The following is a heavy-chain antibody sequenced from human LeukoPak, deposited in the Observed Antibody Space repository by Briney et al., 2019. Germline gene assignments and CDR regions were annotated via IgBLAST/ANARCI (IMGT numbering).Heavy chain of an antibody. CDR1: GFTFSSYW. D-gene: IGHD2-2*01. J-gene: IGHJ4*02. V-gene: IGHV3-15*01. CDR3: TTAPAAYTFDY. Sequence: PGGSLRLSCVASGFTFSSYWMSWVRQAPGKGLEWVGRIKSKTDGGTTEYAVPVKGRFSISRDDSENTLYLQMNSLKTEDTAVYYCTTAPAAYTFDYWGQGTLVTVSS. CDR2: IKSKTDGGTT.